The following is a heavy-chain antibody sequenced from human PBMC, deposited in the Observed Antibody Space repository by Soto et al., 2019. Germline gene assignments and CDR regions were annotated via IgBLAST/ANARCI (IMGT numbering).Heavy chain of an antibody. CDR1: GFTFSSYG. CDR2: IWYDGSNK. V-gene: IGHV3-33*01. Sequence: GGSLRLSCAASGFTFSSYGMHWVRQAPGKGLEWVAVIWYDGSNKYYADSVKGRFTISRDNSKNTLYLQMNSLRAEDTAVYYCARVSLDFITGTPTHEGNFDYWGQGTLVTVSS. CDR3: ARVSLDFITGTPTHEGNFDY. J-gene: IGHJ4*02. D-gene: IGHD1-7*01.